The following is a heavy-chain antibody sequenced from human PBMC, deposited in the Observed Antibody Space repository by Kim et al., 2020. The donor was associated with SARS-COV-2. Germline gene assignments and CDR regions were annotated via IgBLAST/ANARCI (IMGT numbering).Heavy chain of an antibody. D-gene: IGHD4-17*01. CDR2: ITDSGSTT. V-gene: IGHV3-23*01. CDR3: AKDYPTVTTQYHYTVDV. Sequence: GGSLRLSCASSGFTFYTFAMTWVRQAPGKGLEWVAAITDSGSTTYYADSVKGRFSISRDNSKKMLYLQMTSLKREDTAMYFCAKDYPTVTTQYHYTVDVWGQGTTVIVSS. CDR1: GFTFYTFA. J-gene: IGHJ6*02.